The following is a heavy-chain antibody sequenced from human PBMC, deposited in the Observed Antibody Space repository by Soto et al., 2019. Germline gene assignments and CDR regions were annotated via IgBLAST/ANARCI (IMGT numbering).Heavy chain of an antibody. CDR1: GGSISSSTYY. CDR3: AKSDIVFPSDWFDP. Sequence: ETLSLTCTVSGGSISSSTYYWGWMRQPPGKGLEWVSAISGSGGSTYYADSVKGRFTISRDNSKNTLYLQMNSLRAEDTAVYYCAKSDIVFPSDWFDPWGQGTLVTVSS. J-gene: IGHJ5*02. V-gene: IGHV3-23*01. D-gene: IGHD2-15*01. CDR2: ISGSGGST.